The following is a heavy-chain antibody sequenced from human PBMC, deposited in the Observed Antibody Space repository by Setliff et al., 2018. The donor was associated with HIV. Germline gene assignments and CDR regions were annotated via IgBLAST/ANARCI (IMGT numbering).Heavy chain of an antibody. V-gene: IGHV1-69*10. J-gene: IGHJ4*02. CDR1: GGTFSSYA. CDR2: IIPILGIA. CDR3: ANDRDGWYNPHLYS. Sequence: SVKVSCKASGGTFSSYAISWVRQAPGQGLEWMGGIIPILGIANYAQKFQGRVTITADKSTSTAYMELRSLRFDDTAVYCCANDRDGWYNPHLYSWGRGTLVTVSS. D-gene: IGHD6-19*01.